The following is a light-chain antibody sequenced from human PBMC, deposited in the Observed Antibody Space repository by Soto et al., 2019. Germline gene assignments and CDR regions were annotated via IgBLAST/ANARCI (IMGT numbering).Light chain of an antibody. Sequence: DIQMTQSPSSVSASVGDRVTITCRASQRISTWVDWYQQKPGKAPKLLIYTASSLQSAVPPRFSGSGSETDFTLTITSLQPEDFATYYCQQAHSFPVTFGQGTRLDIK. CDR1: QRISTW. CDR2: TAS. J-gene: IGKJ5*01. CDR3: QQAHSFPVT. V-gene: IGKV1-12*01.